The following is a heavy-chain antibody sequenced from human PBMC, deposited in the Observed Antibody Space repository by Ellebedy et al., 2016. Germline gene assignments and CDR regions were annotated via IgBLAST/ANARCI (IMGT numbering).Heavy chain of an antibody. Sequence: GGSLRLSCRGSGRYYMSWVRQAPGKGLEWVAKMEPDGIDGSQGIYADSVKGRFTISKDNAKNSLFLEMNNLRVEDTAVYFCAREDFWRLDPWGQGTLVTVSS. D-gene: IGHD3-3*01. V-gene: IGHV3-7*01. CDR1: GRYY. J-gene: IGHJ5*02. CDR3: AREDFWRLDP. CDR2: MEPDGIDGSQG.